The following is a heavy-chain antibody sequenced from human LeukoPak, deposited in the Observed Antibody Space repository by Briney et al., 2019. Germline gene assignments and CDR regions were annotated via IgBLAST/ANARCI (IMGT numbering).Heavy chain of an antibody. D-gene: IGHD3-10*01. V-gene: IGHV4-4*02. J-gene: IGHJ6*03. CDR2: IYHSGST. CDR1: GGSISSSNW. Sequence: SGTLSLTCAVSGGSISSSNWWSWVRQPPGKGLEWIGEIYHSGSTNYNPSLKSRVTISVDTSKNQFSLKLSSVTAADTAVYYCARGVRYYGSGSYSAYYYYYMDVWGKGTTVTVSS. CDR3: ARGVRYYGSGSYSAYYYYYMDV.